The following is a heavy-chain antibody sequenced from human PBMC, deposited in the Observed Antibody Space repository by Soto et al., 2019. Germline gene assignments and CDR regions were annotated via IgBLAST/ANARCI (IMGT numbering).Heavy chain of an antibody. Sequence: QVQLVQSGAEVRKPGASVRVSCKAYGYTFTDYYMHWVRQAPGQGLEWMGWINPNSGDKRYAQKFQVRVTMTRDTSINTAYMEMSSLRSDDTAVYYCARGDILTGPSHPFDYWGQGTLVTVSS. CDR3: ARGDILTGPSHPFDY. D-gene: IGHD3-9*01. CDR1: GYTFTDYY. J-gene: IGHJ4*02. V-gene: IGHV1-2*02. CDR2: INPNSGDK.